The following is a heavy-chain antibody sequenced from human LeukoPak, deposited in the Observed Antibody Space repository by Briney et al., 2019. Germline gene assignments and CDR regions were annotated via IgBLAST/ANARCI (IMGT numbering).Heavy chain of an antibody. Sequence: GESLKISCKGSGYSFTNYWIGWVRQMPGKGLEWMGIIYPDDSDTRCSPSFQGQVTISADKSISTAYLQWSSLKASDTAMYYCARRDFDAFHIWGQGTMVTVSS. CDR3: ARRDFDAFHI. CDR1: GYSFTNYW. V-gene: IGHV5-51*01. CDR2: IYPDDSDT. J-gene: IGHJ3*02.